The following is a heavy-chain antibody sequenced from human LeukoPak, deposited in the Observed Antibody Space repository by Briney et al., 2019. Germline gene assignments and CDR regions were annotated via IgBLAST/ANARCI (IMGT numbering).Heavy chain of an antibody. CDR1: GYTFTSYY. V-gene: IGHV1-46*01. J-gene: IGHJ5*02. Sequence: ASVKVSCKASGYTFTSYYMHWVRLAPGQGLEWMGIINPSGGSTSYAQKFQDRVTMTRDTSTSTVYMELSRLRSDDTAVYYCARDWYSSSWNSNYNWFDPWGQGTLVTVSS. CDR2: INPSGGST. CDR3: ARDWYSSSWNSNYNWFDP. D-gene: IGHD6-13*01.